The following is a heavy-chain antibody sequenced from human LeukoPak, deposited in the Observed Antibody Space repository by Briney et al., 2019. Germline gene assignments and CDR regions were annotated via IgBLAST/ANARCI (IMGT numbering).Heavy chain of an antibody. CDR2: VSASGTT. Sequence: SETLSLTCTVSGDSMSSYFWNWIRQPAGKGLEXXGRVSASGTTNYNPSLKGRVTISVDTSKNQFSLKLNSVTAADTAMYYCARFSYGDYVYFDSWGQGTLVTVSS. CDR1: GDSMSSYF. CDR3: ARFSYGDYVYFDS. J-gene: IGHJ4*02. D-gene: IGHD4-17*01. V-gene: IGHV4-4*07.